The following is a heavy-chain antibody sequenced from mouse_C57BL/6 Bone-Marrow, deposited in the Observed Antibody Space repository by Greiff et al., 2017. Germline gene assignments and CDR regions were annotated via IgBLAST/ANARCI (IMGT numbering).Heavy chain of an antibody. CDR2: LYPGDGDT. D-gene: IGHD1-1*02. CDR3: AGGIWPDAMDY. Sequence: QVQLQQPGPELVKPGASVKISCKASCYAFSSSWMNWVKQRPGQGLEWIGRLYPGDGDTNYNGKFKGKATLTVDKSSSTAYMPLSSLTSEDSAVYFCAGGIWPDAMDYWGQGTSVTVSS. V-gene: IGHV1-82*01. CDR1: CYAFSSSW. J-gene: IGHJ4*01.